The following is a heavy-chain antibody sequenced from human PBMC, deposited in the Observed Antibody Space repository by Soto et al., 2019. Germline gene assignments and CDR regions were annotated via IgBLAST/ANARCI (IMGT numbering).Heavy chain of an antibody. CDR2: ISGSGGST. J-gene: IGHJ4*02. Sequence: GGSLRLSCAAAGVTFRGYAMSWVRQAPGKGLEWVSAISGSGGSTYYADSVKGRFTISRDNSKNTLYLQMNSLRAEDTAVYYCAKAADSSSWTGPPERWGQGTLVTVSS. CDR3: AKAADSSSWTGPPER. D-gene: IGHD6-13*01. V-gene: IGHV3-23*01. CDR1: GVTFRGYA.